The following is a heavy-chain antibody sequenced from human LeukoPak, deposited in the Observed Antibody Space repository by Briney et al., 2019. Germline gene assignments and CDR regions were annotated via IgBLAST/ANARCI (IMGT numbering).Heavy chain of an antibody. V-gene: IGHV3-74*01. CDR1: GFTFSSYW. D-gene: IGHD4-23*01. Sequence: GGSLRLSCAVSGFTFSSYWMHWVRHAPGKGLVWVSRIDRDGSRINYADSVKGRFTISRDNGKNTLFLQMNSPRAEDAAVYYCVRGNDYGGPHYWGQGTLVTVSS. CDR2: IDRDGSRI. J-gene: IGHJ4*02. CDR3: VRGNDYGGPHY.